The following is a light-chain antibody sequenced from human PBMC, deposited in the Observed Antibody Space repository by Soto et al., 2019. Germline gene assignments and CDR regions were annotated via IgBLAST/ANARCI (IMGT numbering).Light chain of an antibody. Sequence: IHMTQSPASLSAAVVDRVTITCQASQDISNFLNWYRQKPGEAPNLLIYDASTLETGVPLRFSGSGYGSYFSFTISSLQPEDVATYYCQQYKSLPLTFGGGTKV. V-gene: IGKV1-33*01. CDR2: DAS. J-gene: IGKJ4*01. CDR3: QQYKSLPLT. CDR1: QDISNF.